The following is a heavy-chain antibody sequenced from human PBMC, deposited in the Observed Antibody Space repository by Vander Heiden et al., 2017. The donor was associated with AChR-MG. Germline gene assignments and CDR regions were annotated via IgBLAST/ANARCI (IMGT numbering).Heavy chain of an antibody. J-gene: IGHJ4*02. CDR1: GGTFSSYA. CDR3: ASTYSSSRYYFDY. Sequence: QVQLVQSGAEVKKPGSSVKVSCKAYGGTFSSYAISWVRQAPGQGLEWMGGIIPIFGTANYAQKVQGRVTITADKSTSTAYMEMRRLRSEDTAVYYYASTYSSSRYYFDYWGQGTLVTVSS. V-gene: IGHV1-69*06. CDR2: IIPIFGTA. D-gene: IGHD6-13*01.